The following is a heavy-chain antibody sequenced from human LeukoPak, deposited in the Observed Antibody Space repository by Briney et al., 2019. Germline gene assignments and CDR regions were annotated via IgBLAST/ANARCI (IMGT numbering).Heavy chain of an antibody. CDR3: ASALSSLSYFDY. CDR1: GGSISSSSYY. V-gene: IGHV4-61*05. D-gene: IGHD2/OR15-2a*01. CDR2: IYYSGST. Sequence: SETLSLTCTVSGGSISSSSYYWGWIRQPPGKGLEWIGYIYYSGSTNYNPSLKSRVTISVDTSKNQFSLKLSSVTAADTAVYYCASALSSLSYFDYWGQGTLVTVSS. J-gene: IGHJ4*02.